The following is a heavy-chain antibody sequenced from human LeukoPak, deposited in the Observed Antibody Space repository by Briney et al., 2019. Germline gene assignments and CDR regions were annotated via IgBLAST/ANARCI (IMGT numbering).Heavy chain of an antibody. V-gene: IGHV3-7*01. CDR1: GFTFSIHW. Sequence: PGGSLRLSCAASGFTFSIHWMSWVRQAPGKGLEWVAYIKQDGSDKYYVDSVKGRFTISRDNAKNSLYLQMNSLRAEDTAVYYCARAPGRIEQWLVPVYMYVWGKGTTVTVSS. J-gene: IGHJ6*03. CDR2: IKQDGSDK. CDR3: ARAPGRIEQWLVPVYMYV. D-gene: IGHD6-19*01.